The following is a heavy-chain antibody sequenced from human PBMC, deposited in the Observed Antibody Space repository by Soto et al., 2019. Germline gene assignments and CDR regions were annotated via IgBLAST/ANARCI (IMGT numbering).Heavy chain of an antibody. J-gene: IGHJ6*02. V-gene: IGHV3-43D*04. CDR1: GFTFDDYA. CDR3: AKDRWQQVSRFVSPSYYYYYGMDV. CDR2: ISWDGGST. D-gene: IGHD6-13*01. Sequence: EVQLVESGGVVVQPGGSLRLSCTASGFTFDDYAMHWVRQAPGKGLEWVSLISWDGGSTYYADSVKGRFTISRDNSKNSLYLQMNSLRAEDSALYYCAKDRWQQVSRFVSPSYYYYYGMDVWCQGTTVTVSS.